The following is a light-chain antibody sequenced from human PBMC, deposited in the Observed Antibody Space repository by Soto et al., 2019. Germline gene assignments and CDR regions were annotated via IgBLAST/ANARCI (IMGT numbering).Light chain of an antibody. CDR1: QSVANY. Sequence: EIVLTQSPATLSVSPGERATLSCRASQSVANYLAWYQQKPGQTPRLIFYDASNRATGIPARFSGSGSGTDFTLTISSLEPEDFAVYYGQQGVGGTFGGGTKVEIK. CDR3: QQGVGGT. J-gene: IGKJ4*01. CDR2: DAS. V-gene: IGKV3-11*01.